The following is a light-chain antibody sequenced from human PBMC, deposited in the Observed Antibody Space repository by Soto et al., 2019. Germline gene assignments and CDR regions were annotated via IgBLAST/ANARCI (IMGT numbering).Light chain of an antibody. V-gene: IGKV1-5*03. CDR3: QKDNSSSLT. CDR1: QSISSW. Sequence: DIQMTQSPSTLSASVGDRVTITCRASQSISSWLAWYQQKPGKAPKLLIYKASSLESGATSRFSGSGSWTEFTLTISSLQPDYFATYYCQKDNSSSLTFGGGTKVEIK. CDR2: KAS. J-gene: IGKJ4*01.